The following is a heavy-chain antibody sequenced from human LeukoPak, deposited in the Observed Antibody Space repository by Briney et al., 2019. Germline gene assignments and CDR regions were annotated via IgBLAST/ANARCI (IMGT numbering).Heavy chain of an antibody. V-gene: IGHV4-38-2*02. Sequence: SETLSLTCVVSGYSISSGYHWGWIRQPPGGGLEWIGVVYRSGTTNYNPSLKSRVTISVDTSKNQFSLKLSSVTAADTAVYYCARDILGGIAAAGTGWWFDPWGQGTLGTVSS. CDR1: GYSISSGYH. D-gene: IGHD6-13*01. CDR2: VYRSGTT. CDR3: ARDILGGIAAAGTGWWFDP. J-gene: IGHJ5*02.